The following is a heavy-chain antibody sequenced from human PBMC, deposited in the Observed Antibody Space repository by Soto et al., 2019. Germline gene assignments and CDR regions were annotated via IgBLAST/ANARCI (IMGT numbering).Heavy chain of an antibody. CDR1: GFAFSTYA. V-gene: IGHV3-23*01. Sequence: DVNLLQSGGGSAQPGGSLRLSCATSGFAFSTYAMTWVRQVPGRGLEWVSTILPDETGFYTVSVKGRFTISRDNFRGILYLQMNDLWVEDGAIYLCAKDRIPTSGPRFYFDSWGQGSLVTVSS. CDR2: ILPDETG. J-gene: IGHJ4*02. CDR3: AKDRIPTSGPRFYFDS.